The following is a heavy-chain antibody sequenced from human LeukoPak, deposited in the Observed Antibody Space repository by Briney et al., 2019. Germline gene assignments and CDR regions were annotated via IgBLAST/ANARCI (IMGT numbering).Heavy chain of an antibody. CDR1: GYTFSGYN. CDR3: ARYYIEGRCFDY. D-gene: IGHD3-10*01. V-gene: IGHV1-2*02. CDR2: MNPNDGLT. J-gene: IGHJ4*02. Sequence: ASVKVSCKASGYTFSGYNMHWVRQAPGQGLEWMGSMNPNDGLTNYAQKFQGRVTMTRDTSIRTAYMELSRLRSDDTAMYYCARYYIEGRCFDYWGQGTLVTVSS.